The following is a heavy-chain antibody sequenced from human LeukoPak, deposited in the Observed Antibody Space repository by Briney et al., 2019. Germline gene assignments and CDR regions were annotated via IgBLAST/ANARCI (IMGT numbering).Heavy chain of an antibody. CDR2: ISAYNGNT. CDR1: GYTFTSYG. CDR3: ARPDSSGYYSAFDY. D-gene: IGHD3-22*01. J-gene: IGHJ4*02. Sequence: ASMKVSCKASGYTFTSYGISWVRQAPGQGLEWMGWISAYNGNTNYAQKFQGRVTITADESTSTAYMELSSLRSEDTAVYYCARPDSSGYYSAFDYWGQGTLVTVSS. V-gene: IGHV1-18*01.